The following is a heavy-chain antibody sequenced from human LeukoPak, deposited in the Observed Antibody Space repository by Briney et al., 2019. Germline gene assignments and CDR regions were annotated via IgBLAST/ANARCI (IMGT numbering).Heavy chain of an antibody. CDR3: AKKLHDSSGYYILWYAFDI. J-gene: IGHJ3*02. CDR2: ISGSGGST. CDR1: GFTFSSYA. V-gene: IGHV3-23*01. Sequence: GGSLRLSCAASGFTFSSYAMSWARQAPGKGLEWVSAISGSGGSTYYADSVKGRFTISRDNSKNTLYLQMNSLRAEDTAVYYCAKKLHDSSGYYILWYAFDIWGQGTMVTVSS. D-gene: IGHD3-22*01.